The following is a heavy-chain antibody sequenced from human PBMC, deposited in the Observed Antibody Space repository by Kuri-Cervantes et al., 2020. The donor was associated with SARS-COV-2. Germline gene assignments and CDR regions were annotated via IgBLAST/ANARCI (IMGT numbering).Heavy chain of an antibody. CDR2: INPDGSYT. Sequence: GGSLRHSCAASGFTFSSYSMNLGRQAPGKGLELVSRINPDGSYTNNADSEKGGFTLSRGNAKNMLFLQMTSLRAEDTAVFYCVRYGDHWNFDYWGQGTLVTVSS. CDR3: VRYGDHWNFDY. J-gene: IGHJ4*02. V-gene: IGHV3-74*01. D-gene: IGHD1-1*01. CDR1: GFTFSSYS.